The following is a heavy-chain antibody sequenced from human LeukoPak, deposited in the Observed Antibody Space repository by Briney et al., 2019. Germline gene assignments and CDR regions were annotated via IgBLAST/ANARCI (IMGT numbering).Heavy chain of an antibody. J-gene: IGHJ3*02. Sequence: SETLSLTCAVSGGSVSGYYWSWIRQPPGKGPEWIGKISHSGSTNYNPSLKSRVTISVDTSTNQFSLNLSSVTAADTAVYYCARSANAFDIWGQGTMVTVSS. CDR2: ISHSGST. CDR3: ARSANAFDI. V-gene: IGHV4-34*01. CDR1: GGSVSGYY.